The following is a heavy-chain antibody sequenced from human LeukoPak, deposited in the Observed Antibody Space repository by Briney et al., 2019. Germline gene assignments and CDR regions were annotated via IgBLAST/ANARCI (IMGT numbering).Heavy chain of an antibody. J-gene: IGHJ4*02. CDR2: ISYDGSNK. Sequence: PGGSLRLSCAASGFTFSSYAMHWVRQAPGKGLEWVAVISYDGSNKYYADSVKGRFTISRDNSKNTLYLQMNSLRAEDTAIYYCARDTTYKLDNWGQGTLVTVSS. CDR1: GFTFSSYA. V-gene: IGHV3-30*04. CDR3: ARDTTYKLDN. D-gene: IGHD1-1*01.